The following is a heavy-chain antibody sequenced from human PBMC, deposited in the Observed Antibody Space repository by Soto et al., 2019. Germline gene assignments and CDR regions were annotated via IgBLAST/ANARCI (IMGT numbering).Heavy chain of an antibody. J-gene: IGHJ3*02. V-gene: IGHV3-23*01. CDR2: ISGSGGST. Sequence: EVQLLESGGGLVQPGGSLRLSCAASGFTFSSYAMSWVRQAPGKGLEWVSAISGSGGSTYYADSVKVRFTISRDNSKNTLYLQMNSLRAEDTAVYYCAKNDYIWGSYMGNNDAFDIWGQGTMVTVSS. CDR3: AKNDYIWGSYMGNNDAFDI. D-gene: IGHD3-16*01. CDR1: GFTFSSYA.